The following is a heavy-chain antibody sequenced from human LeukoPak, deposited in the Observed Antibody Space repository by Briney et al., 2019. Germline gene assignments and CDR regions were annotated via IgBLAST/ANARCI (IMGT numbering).Heavy chain of an antibody. CDR3: ARDQNSYGYCYIDY. D-gene: IGHD5-18*01. CDR1: GFTFSSYN. Sequence: GGSLRLSCAASGFTFSSYNMLCVRQAPGKGLEWVSSISSSSSYTYYAASVRGRFTISRDNAKNSLYLQMNSLRAEETAVYYSARDQNSYGYCYIDYWGQGTLVTASS. CDR2: ISSSSSYT. J-gene: IGHJ4*02. V-gene: IGHV3-21*01.